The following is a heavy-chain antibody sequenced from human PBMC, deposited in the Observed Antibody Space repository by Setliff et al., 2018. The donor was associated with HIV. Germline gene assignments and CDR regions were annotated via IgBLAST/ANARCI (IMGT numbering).Heavy chain of an antibody. J-gene: IGHJ3*02. CDR3: ARLWGSAQAFDI. V-gene: IGHV4-39*07. CDR1: GGSITSSDYY. Sequence: SETLSLTCTVSGGSITSSDYYWDWIRQPPGKGLEWIGTMYYGERPYYNPSLTSRVTISVDRSKNQFSLKLSSLTAADTAVYYCARLWGSAQAFDIWGQGTMVTVSS. CDR2: MYYGERP. D-gene: IGHD7-27*01.